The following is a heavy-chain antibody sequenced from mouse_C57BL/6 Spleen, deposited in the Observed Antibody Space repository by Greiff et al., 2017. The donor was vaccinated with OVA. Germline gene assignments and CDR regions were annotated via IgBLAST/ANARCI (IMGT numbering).Heavy chain of an antibody. CDR1: GYTFTDHT. CDR3: ARWDNAVEGDAMDY. D-gene: IGHD1-1*01. CDR2: IYPRDGSI. V-gene: IGHV1-78*01. Sequence: QVQLQQSDAELVKPGASVKISCKVSGYTFTDHTIHWMKQRPEQGLEWIGYIYPRDGSIKYNEKFKGKATLTADKSSSTAYMLLISLTSDASAAYFCARWDNAVEGDAMDYWGQGTSVTVSS. J-gene: IGHJ4*01.